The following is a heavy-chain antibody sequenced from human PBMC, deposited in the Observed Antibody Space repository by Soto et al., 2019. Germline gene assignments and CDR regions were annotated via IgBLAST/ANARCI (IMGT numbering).Heavy chain of an antibody. D-gene: IGHD6-13*01. CDR3: ATSQQLANGVYYYYGMDV. Sequence: PSETLSLTCTVSGGSISSSSYYWGWIRQPPGKGLEWIGSIYYSGSTYYNPSLKSRVTISVDTSKNQFSLKLSSVTAADTAVYYCATSQQLANGVYYYYGMDVWGQGTTVTVSS. CDR1: GGSISSSSYY. V-gene: IGHV4-39*01. J-gene: IGHJ6*02. CDR2: IYYSGST.